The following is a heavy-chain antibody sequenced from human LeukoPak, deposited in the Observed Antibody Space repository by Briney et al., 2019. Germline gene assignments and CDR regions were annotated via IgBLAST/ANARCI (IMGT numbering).Heavy chain of an antibody. CDR1: GGSISSDNYQ. CDR2: INYSGST. CDR3: ARYGSGSTWFDP. V-gene: IGHV4-30-4*01. Sequence: PSETLSLTCTVSGGSISSDNYQWSWIRQPPGKGLEWIGYINYSGSTYYNPSLKSRVTISVDTSKNHFSLRLSSVTAADTAVYYCARYGSGSTWFDPWGQGTLVTVSS. J-gene: IGHJ5*02. D-gene: IGHD3-10*01.